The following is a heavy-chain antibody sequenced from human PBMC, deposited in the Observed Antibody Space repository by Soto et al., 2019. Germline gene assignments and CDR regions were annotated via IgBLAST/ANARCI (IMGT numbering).Heavy chain of an antibody. CDR2: ISWNSGSI. V-gene: IGHV3-9*01. CDR1: GFTFDDYA. D-gene: IGHD6-13*01. Sequence: PGGSLRLSCAASGFTFDDYAMHWVRQAPGKGLEWVSGISWNSGSIGYADSVKGRFTISRDNAKNSLYLQMNSLRAEDTALYYCAKGEQLGEHGYYYMDVWGKGTTVTVSS. CDR3: AKGEQLGEHGYYYMDV. J-gene: IGHJ6*03.